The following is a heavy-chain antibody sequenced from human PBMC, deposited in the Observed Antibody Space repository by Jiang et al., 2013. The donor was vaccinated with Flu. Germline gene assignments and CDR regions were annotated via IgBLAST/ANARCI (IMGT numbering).Heavy chain of an antibody. CDR1: GFTFSSNG. CDR3: AKETGTTFDSYYYGLNV. J-gene: IGHJ6*02. D-gene: IGHD1-7*01. CDR2: ISYDGSNK. V-gene: IGHV3-30*18. Sequence: VVQPGRSLRLSCAASGFTFSSNGMHWVRQAPGKGLEWVAVISYDGSNKYYADSVKGRFTVSRDNSNNTLYLQMNSLRAEDTAVYYCAKETGTTFDSYYYGLNVWGQGTTVTVSS.